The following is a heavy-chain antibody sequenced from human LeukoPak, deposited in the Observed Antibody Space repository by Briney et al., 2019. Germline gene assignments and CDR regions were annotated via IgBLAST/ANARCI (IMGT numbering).Heavy chain of an antibody. Sequence: GGSLRLXCAASGFTFSSYGMHWVRQAPGKGLEWVAFIRYDGSNKYYADSVKGRFTISRDNSKNTLYLQMNSLRAEDTAVYYCAKDRGDIVVVPAAMDVWGKGTTVTVSS. CDR2: IRYDGSNK. CDR1: GFTFSSYG. J-gene: IGHJ6*04. CDR3: AKDRGDIVVVPAAMDV. D-gene: IGHD2-2*01. V-gene: IGHV3-30*02.